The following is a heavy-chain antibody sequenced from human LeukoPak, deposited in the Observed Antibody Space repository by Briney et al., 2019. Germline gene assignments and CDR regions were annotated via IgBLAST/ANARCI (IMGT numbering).Heavy chain of an antibody. J-gene: IGHJ4*02. CDR1: GFTFSSYA. D-gene: IGHD2-2*01. V-gene: IGHV3-23*01. CDR3: AKSPGWGYCSSTSCYLYFDY. Sequence: GGSLRLSCAASGFTFSSYAMNWVRQAPGKGLEWVSAISGSGDSTYYADSVKGRFTISRDNSKSTLYLQMNSLRAEDTAVYYCAKSPGWGYCSSTSCYLYFDYWGQGTLVTVSS. CDR2: ISGSGDST.